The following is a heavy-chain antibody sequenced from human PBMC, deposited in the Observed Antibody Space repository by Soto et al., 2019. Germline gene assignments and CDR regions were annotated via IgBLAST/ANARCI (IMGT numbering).Heavy chain of an antibody. J-gene: IGHJ4*02. CDR2: ISYSGST. CDR1: GGSVSSGSYY. Sequence: SETLSLTCTVSGGSVSSGSYYWSWIRQPPGKGLEWIGYISYSGSTNYNPSLKSRVTISVDTSKNQFSLNLNSVTAADTAVYYCARGGFLDDWGQGTLVTVSS. D-gene: IGHD3-3*01. V-gene: IGHV4-61*01. CDR3: ARGGFLDD.